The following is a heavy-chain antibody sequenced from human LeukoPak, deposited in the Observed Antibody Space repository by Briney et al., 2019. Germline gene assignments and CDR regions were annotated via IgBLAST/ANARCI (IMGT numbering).Heavy chain of an antibody. CDR1: GASISSYY. Sequence: SETLSLTCTVSGASISSYYWSWIRQPPGKGLEWIGYFSYSGNTNYNPSLKSRVTVSVDTSKNQFSLKLTSVTAADTAVYHCARGPLDSGYTYFDYRGQGTLVTVSS. CDR2: FSYSGNT. CDR3: ARGPLDSGYTYFDY. J-gene: IGHJ4*02. V-gene: IGHV4-59*01. D-gene: IGHD5-12*01.